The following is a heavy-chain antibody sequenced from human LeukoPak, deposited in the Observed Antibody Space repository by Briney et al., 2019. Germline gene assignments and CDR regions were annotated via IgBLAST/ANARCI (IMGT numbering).Heavy chain of an antibody. D-gene: IGHD2-2*01. CDR1: GGSISSYY. CDR2: IYYSGST. V-gene: IGHV4-59*01. CDR3: ARLIVVVPAAIWDWFDP. J-gene: IGHJ5*02. Sequence: SETLSLTCTVSGGSISSYYWSWIRQPPGKGLEWLGYIYYSGSTNYNPSLKSRVTISVDTSKNQFSLKLSSVTAADTAVYYCARLIVVVPAAIWDWFDPWGQGTLVTVSS.